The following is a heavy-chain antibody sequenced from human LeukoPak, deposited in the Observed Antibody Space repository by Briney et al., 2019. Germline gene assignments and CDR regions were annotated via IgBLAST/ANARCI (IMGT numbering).Heavy chain of an antibody. J-gene: IGHJ6*02. CDR2: INPNSGGT. D-gene: IGHD2-8*01. Sequence: ASVKVSCKASGYTFTGYYMHWVRQAPGQGLEWMGWINPNSGGTNYAQKFQGWVTMTRDTSISTAYMELSRLRSDDTAVYYCARTDAHYYYYGMDVWGQGTTVTVSS. CDR1: GYTFTGYY. V-gene: IGHV1-2*04. CDR3: ARTDAHYYYYGMDV.